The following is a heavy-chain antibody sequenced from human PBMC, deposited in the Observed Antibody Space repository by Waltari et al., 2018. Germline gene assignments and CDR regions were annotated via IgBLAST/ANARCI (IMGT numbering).Heavy chain of an antibody. V-gene: IGHV2-5*01. CDR1: GFSLSTSGVG. Sequence: QSTLKESGPTLGKPPQTLTLTCTFAGFSLSTSGVGVGWIRPPPGTAMEWLALIYWNDDKRYSPSLKSRLTITKDTSKNQVVLTMTNMDPVDTATYYCAHNDFWSGYYTGYLSRGGFDPWGQGTLVTVSS. CDR3: AHNDFWSGYYTGYLSRGGFDP. D-gene: IGHD3-3*01. J-gene: IGHJ5*02. CDR2: IYWNDDK.